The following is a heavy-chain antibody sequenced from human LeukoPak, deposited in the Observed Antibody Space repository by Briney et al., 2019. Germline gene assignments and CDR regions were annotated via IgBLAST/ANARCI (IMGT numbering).Heavy chain of an antibody. CDR1: GYTFTSYY. J-gene: IGHJ3*02. D-gene: IGHD3-22*01. CDR3: ARVPAGYYYDSSGSIGDAFDI. CDR2: INPSGGST. V-gene: IGHV1-46*01. Sequence: ASVKVSCKASGYTFTSYYMHWVRQAPGQGLEWMGIINPSGGSTSYAQKFQGRVTMTRDTSTSTVYMELSSLRSEDTAVYYCARVPAGYYYDSSGSIGDAFDIWGQGTMVTVSS.